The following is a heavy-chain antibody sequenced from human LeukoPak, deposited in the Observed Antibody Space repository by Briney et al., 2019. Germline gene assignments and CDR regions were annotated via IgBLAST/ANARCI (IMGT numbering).Heavy chain of an antibody. Sequence: GGSLRLSCAASGFTFSSYAMSWVRQPPGKGLEWGSAISGSGGGTYYADSVKGRFTISRDNSKNTLYLQMNSLRAEDTAVYYCAKDRGVTTSYFDYWGQGTLVTVSS. D-gene: IGHD4-11*01. CDR2: ISGSGGGT. CDR1: GFTFSSYA. CDR3: AKDRGVTTSYFDY. J-gene: IGHJ4*02. V-gene: IGHV3-23*01.